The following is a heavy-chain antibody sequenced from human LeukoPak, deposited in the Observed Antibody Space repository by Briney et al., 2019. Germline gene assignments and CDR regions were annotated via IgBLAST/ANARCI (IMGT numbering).Heavy chain of an antibody. CDR3: GKDPNGDYLGAFDF. CDR1: GFTLSNYG. V-gene: IGHV3-23*01. D-gene: IGHD4-17*01. Sequence: GGSLRLSCAASGFTLSNYGMAWVRQPPGKGLEWAAAVRGSGYSTSYADSVRGRFTISRDNSKNTLYLQMNSLRAEDTAVYYCGKDPNGDYLGAFDFWGQGTMVTVSS. CDR2: VRGSGYST. J-gene: IGHJ3*01.